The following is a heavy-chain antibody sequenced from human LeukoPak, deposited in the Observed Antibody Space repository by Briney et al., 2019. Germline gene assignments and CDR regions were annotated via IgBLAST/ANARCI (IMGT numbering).Heavy chain of an antibody. CDR1: GGSISSGDLY. CDR3: AREVNWNSATLFFDC. J-gene: IGHJ4*02. CDR2: THYSGST. D-gene: IGHD1-7*01. V-gene: IGHV4-31*03. Sequence: SETLSLTCTVPGGSISSGDLYWTWIRQNPGKGLEWIGYTHYSGSTYYNPSLKSRVTISVDTSKNQFSLKLSSVAAADTAVYYCAREVNWNSATLFFDCWGQGTLVTVSS.